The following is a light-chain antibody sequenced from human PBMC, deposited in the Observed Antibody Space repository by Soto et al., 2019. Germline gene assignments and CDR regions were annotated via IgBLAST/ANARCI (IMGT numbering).Light chain of an antibody. J-gene: IGKJ1*01. CDR3: QQYNKWPGT. V-gene: IGKV3-15*01. CDR1: ETLNKN. CDR2: GAS. Sequence: VMTQSPATLSVSPGERTTLSCRASETLNKNLAWYQQQPGQAPRLLMFGASTRATGIPARFSGGGSGTEFTLKISSLQSGDFAVYYCQQYNKWPGTFCQGTKVEI.